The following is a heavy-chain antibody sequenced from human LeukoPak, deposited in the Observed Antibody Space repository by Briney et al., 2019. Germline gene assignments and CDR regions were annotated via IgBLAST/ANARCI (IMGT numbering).Heavy chain of an antibody. CDR1: GFTFSSYE. CDR3: ARNIAAAATIDY. CDR2: INHSGST. Sequence: LRLSCAASGFTFSSYEMNWVRQPPGKGLEWIGEINHSGSTNYNPSLKSRVTISVDTSKNQFSLKLSSVTAADTAVYYCARNIAAAATIDYWGQGTLVTVSS. J-gene: IGHJ4*02. D-gene: IGHD6-13*01. V-gene: IGHV4-34*01.